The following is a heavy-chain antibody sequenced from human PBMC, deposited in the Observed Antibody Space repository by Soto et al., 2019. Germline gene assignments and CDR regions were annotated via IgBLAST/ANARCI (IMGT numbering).Heavy chain of an antibody. CDR2: ISGSGGST. J-gene: IGHJ4*02. CDR3: AKDSGYSYGYDYFDY. Sequence: EVQLLESGGGLVQPGGSLRLSCAASGFTFSSYAMSWVRQAPGKGLEWVSGISGSGGSTYYADSVKGRFTISRDNSKNTLYLQMNSLRAEDTAVYYCAKDSGYSYGYDYFDYWGQGTLVTVSS. CDR1: GFTFSSYA. D-gene: IGHD5-18*01. V-gene: IGHV3-23*01.